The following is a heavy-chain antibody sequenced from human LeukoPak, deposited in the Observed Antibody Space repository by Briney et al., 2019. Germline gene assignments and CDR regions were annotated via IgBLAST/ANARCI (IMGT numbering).Heavy chain of an antibody. CDR1: GFTFSSYS. CDR3: SKDLTSDFGGDLDP. CDR2: ISSSSSYI. Sequence: PGGSLRLSCAASGFTFSSYSMNWVRQAPGKGLEWVSSISSSSSYIYYADSVKGRFTISRDNAKNSLYLQMNSLRAEDMAVYYCSKDLTSDFGGDLDPWGQGTLVTVSS. V-gene: IGHV3-21*01. J-gene: IGHJ5*02. D-gene: IGHD3-10*01.